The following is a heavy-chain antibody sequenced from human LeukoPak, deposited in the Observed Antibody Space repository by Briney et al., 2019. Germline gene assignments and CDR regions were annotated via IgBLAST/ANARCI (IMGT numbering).Heavy chain of an antibody. V-gene: IGHV4-30-2*01. Sequence: SQTLSLTCTVSGGSISSGGYYWSWIRQPPGKGLEWIGYIYHSGSTYYNPSLKSRVTISVDTSKNQFSLKLSSVTAADTAVYYCARIAYSSSWYDYWGQGTLVTVSS. CDR1: GGSISSGGYY. J-gene: IGHJ4*02. D-gene: IGHD6-13*01. CDR3: ARIAYSSSWYDY. CDR2: IYHSGST.